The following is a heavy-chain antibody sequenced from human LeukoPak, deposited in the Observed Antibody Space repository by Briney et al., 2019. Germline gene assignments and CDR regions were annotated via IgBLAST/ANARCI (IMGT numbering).Heavy chain of an antibody. CDR2: VSSDGTT. Sequence: SETLSLTCSVSGDSVTSSYWNWIRQPPGKGLEWIGYVSSDGTTNYTPSLRSRLIMSVDTAKNDISLILTSVTAADTAIYYCARLDCLVEGCYNHWGRGTLVTVPS. CDR1: GDSVTSSY. CDR3: ARLDCLVEGCYNH. V-gene: IGHV4-59*08. J-gene: IGHJ4*02. D-gene: IGHD2-15*01.